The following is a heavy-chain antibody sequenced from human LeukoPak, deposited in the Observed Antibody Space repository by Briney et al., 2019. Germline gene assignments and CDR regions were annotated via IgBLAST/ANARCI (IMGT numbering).Heavy chain of an antibody. Sequence: GGSLRLSCAASGFTFSSYSMNWVRQAPGKGLEWVSSISSSSSYIYYADSVKGRFTISRDNAKNSLYLQMNSLRAEDTAVYYCARDRSSGYYFAYWGQGTLVTVSS. V-gene: IGHV3-21*01. CDR3: ARDRSSGYYFAY. CDR1: GFTFSSYS. D-gene: IGHD3-22*01. J-gene: IGHJ4*02. CDR2: ISSSSSYI.